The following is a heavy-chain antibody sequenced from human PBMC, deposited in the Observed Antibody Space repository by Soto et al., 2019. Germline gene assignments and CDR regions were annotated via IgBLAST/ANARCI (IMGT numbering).Heavy chain of an antibody. D-gene: IGHD1-1*01. J-gene: IGHJ4*02. V-gene: IGHV4-31*03. CDR1: GGSISSGGYY. CDR3: ASGLPERGAIDY. CDR2: IYYSGST. Sequence: QVQLQESGPGLVKPSQTLSLTCTVSGGSISSGGYYWSWIRQHPGKGLEWIGYIYYSGSTYYNPSLNSRVTLSVDTSKNQFSLKLSSVTAADTAVYYCASGLPERGAIDYWGQGTLVTVSS.